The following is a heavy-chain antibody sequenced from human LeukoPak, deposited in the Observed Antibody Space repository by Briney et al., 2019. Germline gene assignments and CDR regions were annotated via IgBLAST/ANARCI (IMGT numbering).Heavy chain of an antibody. CDR1: GYTFTGYY. J-gene: IGHJ3*02. CDR2: INPNSGGT. Sequence: APVKVSCKASGYTFTGYYMHWVRQAPGQGLEWMGWINPNSGGTNYAQKFQGRVTMTRDTSISTAYMELSRLRSDDTAVYYCARDRKSSGWYAPGIWGQGTMVTVSS. CDR3: ARDRKSSGWYAPGI. V-gene: IGHV1-2*02. D-gene: IGHD6-19*01.